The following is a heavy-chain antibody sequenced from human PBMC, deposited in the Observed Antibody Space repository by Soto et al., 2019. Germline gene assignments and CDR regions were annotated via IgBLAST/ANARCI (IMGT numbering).Heavy chain of an antibody. J-gene: IGHJ4*02. CDR1: GGSISSYY. D-gene: IGHD3-16*01. Sequence: SETLSLTCTVSGGSISSYYWSWIRQPPGKGLEWIGYIYHSGSTYYNPSLKSRVTISVDRSKNQFSLKLSSVTAADTAVYYCARGPPFHWGQGTLVTVSS. CDR3: ARGPPFH. CDR2: IYHSGST. V-gene: IGHV4-59*12.